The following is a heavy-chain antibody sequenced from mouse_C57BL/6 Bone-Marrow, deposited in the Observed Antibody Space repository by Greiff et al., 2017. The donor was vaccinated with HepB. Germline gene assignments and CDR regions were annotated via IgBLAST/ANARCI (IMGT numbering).Heavy chain of an antibody. CDR2: IRSKSSNYAT. Sequence: EVQWVESGGGLVQPKGSLKLSCAASGFTFNTYAMHWVRQAPGKGLEWVARIRSKSSNYATYYADSVKDRFTISRDDSQSMLYLQMNNLKTEDTAMYYCVRGGDLPAWFAYWGQGTLVTVSA. CDR3: VRGGDLPAWFAY. CDR1: GFTFNTYA. D-gene: IGHD3-3*01. V-gene: IGHV10-3*01. J-gene: IGHJ3*01.